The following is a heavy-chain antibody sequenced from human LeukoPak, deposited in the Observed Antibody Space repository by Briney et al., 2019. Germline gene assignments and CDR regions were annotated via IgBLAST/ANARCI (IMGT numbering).Heavy chain of an antibody. D-gene: IGHD5-24*01. J-gene: IGHJ4*02. V-gene: IGHV3-30*02. CDR3: AKDKSYGSGIDH. CDR2: ITFDGGNK. Sequence: GGSLRLSCAAPGFNFNNFGMHSLPQAPAKGLEWVAIITFDGGNKDYIDSVQGRFTISRDNSKNTVYLQMDSLRPEDTAVYYCAKDKSYGSGIDHWGQGALATVSS. CDR1: GFNFNNFG.